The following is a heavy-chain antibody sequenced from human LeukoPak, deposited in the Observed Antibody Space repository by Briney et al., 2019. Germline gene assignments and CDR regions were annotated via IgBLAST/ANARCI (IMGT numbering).Heavy chain of an antibody. Sequence: SGGSLRLSCAASGFTFSSYSMNWVRQAPGKGLEWVSSISSSGSYIYYADSVKGRFTISRDNAKNSLYLQMNSLRAEDTAVYYCARDRAEAFDIWGQGTMVTVSS. J-gene: IGHJ3*02. CDR2: ISSSGSYI. V-gene: IGHV3-21*01. CDR3: ARDRAEAFDI. CDR1: GFTFSSYS.